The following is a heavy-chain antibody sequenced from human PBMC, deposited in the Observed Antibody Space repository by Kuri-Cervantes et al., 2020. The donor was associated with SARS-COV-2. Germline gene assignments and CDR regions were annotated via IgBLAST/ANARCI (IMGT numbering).Heavy chain of an antibody. V-gene: IGHV3-43D*03. CDR3: AKDGDCSSTSCYYMDV. J-gene: IGHJ6*03. CDR2: ICWDGGST. Sequence: GGSLRLSCAASGFTFDDYAMHWVRQAPGKGLEWVSLICWDGGSTYYADSVKGRFTISRDNSKNSLYLQMNSLRAEDTALYYCAKDGDCSSTSCYYMDVWGKGTTVTVSS. CDR1: GFTFDDYA. D-gene: IGHD2-2*01.